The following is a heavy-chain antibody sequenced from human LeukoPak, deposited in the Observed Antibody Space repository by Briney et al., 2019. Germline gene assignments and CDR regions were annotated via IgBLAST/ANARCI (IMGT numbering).Heavy chain of an antibody. CDR3: AKIVVIPGSGYFDS. D-gene: IGHD3-22*01. CDR2: IYSDDST. J-gene: IGHJ4*02. Sequence: GGSLRLSCAASGFAVSNSRMTRVRQAPGKGLEWLSIIYSDDSTYYPDSVKGRFTIYRDNSKNTVYLQLNSLRAEDTAVYYCAKIVVIPGSGYFDSWGQGTLVTVSS. V-gene: IGHV3-53*01. CDR1: GFAVSNSR.